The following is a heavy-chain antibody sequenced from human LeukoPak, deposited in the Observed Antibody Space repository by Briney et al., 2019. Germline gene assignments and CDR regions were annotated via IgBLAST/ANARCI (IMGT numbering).Heavy chain of an antibody. CDR2: INHSGST. Sequence: PSETLSLTCAVYGGTFCGYYWSWIRPAPGQGREWIGEINHSGSTNYNPSLKSRVTISVNTTKTHFSLKLSSVTAAETAVCYCARNDPYAPDAIDIWGQGTMVTVSS. V-gene: IGHV4-34*01. D-gene: IGHD2-2*01. CDR1: GGTFCGYY. J-gene: IGHJ3*02. CDR3: ARNDPYAPDAIDI.